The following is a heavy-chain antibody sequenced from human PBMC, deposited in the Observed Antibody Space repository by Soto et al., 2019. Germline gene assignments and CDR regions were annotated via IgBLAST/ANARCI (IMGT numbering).Heavy chain of an antibody. CDR3: AKCIVVVPAARYSRYYFDY. CDR1: GFTFSSYA. D-gene: IGHD2-2*01. J-gene: IGHJ4*02. Sequence: EVQLLESGGGLVQPGGSLRLSCAASGFTFSSYAMSWVRQAPGKGLEWVSAISGSGGSTYYADSVKGRFTISRDNSKNTLYLQMNSLRAEDTAVYYCAKCIVVVPAARYSRYYFDYWGQGTLVTVSS. V-gene: IGHV3-23*01. CDR2: ISGSGGST.